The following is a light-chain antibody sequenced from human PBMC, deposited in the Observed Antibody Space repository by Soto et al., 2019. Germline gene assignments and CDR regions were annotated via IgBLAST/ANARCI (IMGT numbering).Light chain of an antibody. V-gene: IGKV3-20*01. CDR1: QSLGGNF. Sequence: EIVLTQSPGTLSLSPGERATLSCRASQSLGGNFLAWYQEKPGQAPRLLIYGASSRASGIPDRFRGSGSGTDFTLTISRLEPEDFAIYYCQQYGGVPYTFGQGTKVDIK. CDR3: QQYGGVPYT. J-gene: IGKJ2*01. CDR2: GAS.